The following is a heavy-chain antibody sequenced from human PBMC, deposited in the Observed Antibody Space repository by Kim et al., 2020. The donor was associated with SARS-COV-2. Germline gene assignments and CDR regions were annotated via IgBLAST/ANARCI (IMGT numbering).Heavy chain of an antibody. Sequence: ASVKVSCKASGYTFTSYGISWVRQAPGQGLEWMGWISAYNGNTNYAQKLQGRVTMTTDTSTSTAYMELRRLRTDDRAGYYCARDIAAAGMIDYYGVDVWGQGTTVTVSS. J-gene: IGHJ6*02. D-gene: IGHD6-13*01. V-gene: IGHV1-18*04. CDR2: ISAYNGNT. CDR1: GYTFTSYG. CDR3: ARDIAAAGMIDYYGVDV.